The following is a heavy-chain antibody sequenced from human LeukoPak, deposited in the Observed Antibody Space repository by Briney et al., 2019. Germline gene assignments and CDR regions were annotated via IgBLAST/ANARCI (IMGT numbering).Heavy chain of an antibody. D-gene: IGHD6-13*01. J-gene: IGHJ4*02. CDR1: GFTFSSFG. Sequence: GGSLRLSCAASGFTFSSFGMHWVRQAPGKGLEWVAVLSYDGSNKYYADSVKGRFTISRDNSKSTLYLQMNSLRAEDTAVYYCAKKVPGTAAAGNDYWGQGTLVTVSS. CDR2: LSYDGSNK. V-gene: IGHV3-30*18. CDR3: AKKVPGTAAAGNDY.